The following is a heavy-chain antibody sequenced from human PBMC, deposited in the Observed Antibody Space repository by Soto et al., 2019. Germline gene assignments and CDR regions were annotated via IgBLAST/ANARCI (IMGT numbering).Heavy chain of an antibody. V-gene: IGHV1-8*01. CDR3: AREKTSYGMEV. CDR1: GYTFTSYD. Sequence: QVQLVQSGAEVKKPGASVKVSCKASGYTFTSYDINWVRQATGQGLEWMGWMNPNSGNTGYAQKFQGRVTMTRNTSISTAYMGLSSLSAEDTAVFFCAREKTSYGMEVGGHGTTVTVSS. J-gene: IGHJ6*01. CDR2: MNPNSGNT.